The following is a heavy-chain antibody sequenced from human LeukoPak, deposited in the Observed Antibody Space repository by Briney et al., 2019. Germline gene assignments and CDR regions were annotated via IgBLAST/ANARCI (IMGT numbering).Heavy chain of an antibody. V-gene: IGHV3-23*01. Sequence: GGSLRLSCAASGFTFSAYGMTWVRQAPGKGLEWVSHISDRGDNTYYADPVQGRFTISRDNSNNTVYLQMDSLSADDTAVYYCAKEGYGGNCDYWGQGTLVTVSS. D-gene: IGHD4-23*01. CDR1: GFTFSAYG. CDR2: ISDRGDNT. CDR3: AKEGYGGNCDY. J-gene: IGHJ4*02.